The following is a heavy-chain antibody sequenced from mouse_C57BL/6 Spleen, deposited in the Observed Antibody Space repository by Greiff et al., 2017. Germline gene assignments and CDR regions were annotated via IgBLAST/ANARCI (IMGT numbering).Heavy chain of an antibody. J-gene: IGHJ3*01. CDR2: ISGGGGNT. Sequence: EVQRVESGGGLVKPGGSLKLSCAASGFTFSSYTMSWVRQTPEKRLEWVATISGGGGNTYYPDSVKGRFTISRDNAKNTLYLHMSSLRSEDTALYYCARRYGSSYPAWFAYWGQGTLVTVSA. CDR3: ARRYGSSYPAWFAY. D-gene: IGHD1-1*01. CDR1: GFTFSSYT. V-gene: IGHV5-9*01.